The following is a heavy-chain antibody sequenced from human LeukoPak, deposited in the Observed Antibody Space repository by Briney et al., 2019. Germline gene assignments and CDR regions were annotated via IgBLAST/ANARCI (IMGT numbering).Heavy chain of an antibody. D-gene: IGHD2-15*01. CDR2: IIPIFGTA. J-gene: IGHJ4*02. CDR1: GYTFTSYG. V-gene: IGHV1-69*13. Sequence: SVKVSCKASGYTFTSYGISWVRQAPGQGLEWMGGIIPIFGTANYAQKFQGRVTITADESTSTAYMELSSLRSEDTAVYYCARAENPCASGGSCYHLDYWGQGTLVTVSS. CDR3: ARAENPCASGGSCYHLDY.